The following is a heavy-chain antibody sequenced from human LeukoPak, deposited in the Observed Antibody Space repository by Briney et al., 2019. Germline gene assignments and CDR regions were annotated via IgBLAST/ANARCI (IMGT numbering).Heavy chain of an antibody. Sequence: GRSLRLSCAASGFTFTTYWMSWVRQAPGKGLEWVANINQDGTEKYYVDSVKGRFTISRDNAKNSLDLQMNSLRVEDTAVYYCAKVAKYYYGSETYYFFEHWGQGTPVTASS. CDR2: INQDGTEK. V-gene: IGHV3-7*01. J-gene: IGHJ4*02. D-gene: IGHD3-10*01. CDR1: GFTFTTYW. CDR3: AKVAKYYYGSETYYFFEH.